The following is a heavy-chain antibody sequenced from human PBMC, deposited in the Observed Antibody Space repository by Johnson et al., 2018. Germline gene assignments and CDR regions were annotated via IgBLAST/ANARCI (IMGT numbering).Heavy chain of an antibody. CDR2: IIPILGIA. CDR1: GGTFSSYT. V-gene: IGHV1-69*04. J-gene: IGHJ6*02. D-gene: IGHD3-9*01. CDR3: ARATDFAWFLGGMDV. Sequence: QVQLVQSGAEVKKPGSSLKVSCKASGGTFSSYTISWVRQAPGQGLEWMGRIIPILGIANYAQKFQGRVTITADQSTSTAYMELSSLRSEETAVYYCARATDFAWFLGGMDVWGQGTPVTVSS.